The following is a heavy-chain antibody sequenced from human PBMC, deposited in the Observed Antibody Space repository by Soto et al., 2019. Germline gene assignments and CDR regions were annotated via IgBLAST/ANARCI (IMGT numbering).Heavy chain of an antibody. J-gene: IGHJ6*02. CDR1: GFTVSSNY. CDR3: ARDSGNCGGDCYLVTTATFDYYGMDV. CDR2: IYSGGST. D-gene: IGHD2-21*02. Sequence: EVQLVESGGGLIQPGGSLRLSCAASGFTVSSNYMSWVRQAPGKGLEWDSVIYSGGSTYYADSVKGRLTIPRDNSKNTLYIQMNSLRAEDKAVYYCARDSGNCGGDCYLVTTATFDYYGMDVWGQGTTVTVSS. V-gene: IGHV3-53*01.